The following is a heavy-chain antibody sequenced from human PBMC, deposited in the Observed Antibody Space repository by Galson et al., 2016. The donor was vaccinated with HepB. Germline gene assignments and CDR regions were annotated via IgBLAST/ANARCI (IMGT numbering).Heavy chain of an antibody. CDR3: ATILGYCRGGSCYRDY. CDR2: INSDGSST. CDR1: GFTFTSHW. Sequence: SLRLSCAASGFTFTSHWMHWVRQAPGKGLVWVSRINSDGSSTKYADSVKGRFTISRDNSKNTLYLQMHSQGAEDTAVYYCATILGYCRGGSCYRDYWGQGTLVTVSS. D-gene: IGHD2-15*01. J-gene: IGHJ4*02. V-gene: IGHV3-74*03.